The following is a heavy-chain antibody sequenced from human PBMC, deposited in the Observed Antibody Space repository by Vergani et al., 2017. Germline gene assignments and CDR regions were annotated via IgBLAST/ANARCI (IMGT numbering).Heavy chain of an antibody. CDR2: IIPIFGTA. J-gene: IGHJ1*01. Sequence: QVQLVQSGAEVKKPGSSVKVSCKASGGTFSSYAISWVRQAPGQGLEWMGGIIPIFGTANYAQKFQGRVTITADKSTSTAYMELSSVTAADTAVYYCAREVSLTTVTTWSGAEYFQHWGQGTLVTVSS. CDR1: GGTFSSYA. V-gene: IGHV1-69*06. CDR3: AREVSLTTVTTWSGAEYFQH. D-gene: IGHD4-17*01.